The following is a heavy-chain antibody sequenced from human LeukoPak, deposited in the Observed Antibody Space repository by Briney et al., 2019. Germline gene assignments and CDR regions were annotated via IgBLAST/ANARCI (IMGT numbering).Heavy chain of an antibody. V-gene: IGHV3-21*01. J-gene: IGHJ5*02. CDR1: GFTFSTYS. D-gene: IGHD3-22*01. Sequence: GGSLRLSCAASGFTFSTYSMNWVRQFPGKGLEWVSSISSSSSYIYYADSVKGRFTISRDNAKNSLYLQMNSLRAEDTAVYYCASSGGIVVPSSRNWFDPWGQGTLVTVSS. CDR3: ASSGGIVVPSSRNWFDP. CDR2: ISSSSSYI.